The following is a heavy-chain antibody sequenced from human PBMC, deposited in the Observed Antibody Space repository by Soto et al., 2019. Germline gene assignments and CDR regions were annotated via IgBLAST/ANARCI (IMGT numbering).Heavy chain of an antibody. Sequence: ASVKVSCKASGYTFTSYYMHWARQAPGQGLEWMGIINPSGGSTSYAQKFQGRVTMTRDTSTSTVYMELSSLRSEDTAVYYCARDERGSNTYSYGMDVWGQGTTVTVSS. CDR3: ARDERGSNTYSYGMDV. CDR1: GYTFTSYY. J-gene: IGHJ6*02. CDR2: INPSGGST. D-gene: IGHD3-10*01. V-gene: IGHV1-46*01.